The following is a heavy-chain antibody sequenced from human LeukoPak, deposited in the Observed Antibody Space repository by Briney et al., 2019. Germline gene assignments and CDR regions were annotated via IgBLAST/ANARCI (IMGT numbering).Heavy chain of an antibody. V-gene: IGHV4-59*13. CDR2: ISYSDSA. J-gene: IGHJ3*02. CDR3: ARFLRGATNALEI. CDR1: GGSISDYY. Sequence: PSETLSLTCTISGGSISDYYWSWIRQPPGKGLEWIAYISYSDSATYNPSLKSRVTMSVDTSKNQFSLKLSSVTAADTAVYYCARFLRGATNALEIWGQGTMVIVSS. D-gene: IGHD1-26*01.